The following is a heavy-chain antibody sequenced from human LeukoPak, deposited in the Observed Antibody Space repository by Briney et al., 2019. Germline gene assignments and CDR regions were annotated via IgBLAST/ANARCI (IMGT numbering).Heavy chain of an antibody. CDR3: AKDHERFLEWFDAFDI. CDR1: GFTFSSYA. D-gene: IGHD3-3*01. V-gene: IGHV3-23*01. J-gene: IGHJ3*02. CDR2: ISGSGGST. Sequence: GGSLRLSCAASGFTFSSYAMSWVRQAPGKGLEWVSAISGSGGSTYYADSVKGRFTISRDNSKNTLYLQMNSLGAEDTAVYYCAKDHERFLEWFDAFDIWGQGTMITVSS.